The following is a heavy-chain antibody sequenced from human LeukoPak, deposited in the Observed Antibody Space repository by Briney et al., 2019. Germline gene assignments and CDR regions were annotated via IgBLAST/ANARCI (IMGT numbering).Heavy chain of an antibody. V-gene: IGHV3-48*04. Sequence: GGSLRLSCAASGFTFSSYSMNWVRQAPGKGLEWVSYISSSSSTMYYADSVKGRFSISRDNAKNSLYLQMNSLRADDTAVYYCARVGLPNAFDIWGQGTMVTVSS. CDR3: ARVGLPNAFDI. J-gene: IGHJ3*02. D-gene: IGHD5-12*01. CDR1: GFTFSSYS. CDR2: ISSSSSTM.